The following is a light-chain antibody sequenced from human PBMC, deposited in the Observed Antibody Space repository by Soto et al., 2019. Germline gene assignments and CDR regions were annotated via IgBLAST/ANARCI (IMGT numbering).Light chain of an antibody. V-gene: IGKV1-9*01. Sequence: IQLTQSPSSLSASVGDRVTITCRASQGINSFLAWYQQKPGKAPKLLIYGASTLQSGVPSRFSGSGSGTDFTLTISSVEPEDFATYYCQQLTNYRFXFGQGXXLQIK. CDR2: GAS. J-gene: IGKJ2*01. CDR1: QGINSF. CDR3: QQLTNYRFX.